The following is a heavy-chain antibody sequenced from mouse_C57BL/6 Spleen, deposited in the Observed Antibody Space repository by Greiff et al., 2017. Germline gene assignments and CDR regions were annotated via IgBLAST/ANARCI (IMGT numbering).Heavy chain of an antibody. CDR2: IDPSDSET. CDR3: ARGLYGNPEGFAY. D-gene: IGHD2-1*01. V-gene: IGHV1-52*01. J-gene: IGHJ3*01. CDR1: GYTFTSYW. Sequence: QVQLQQPGAELVRPGSSVKLSCKASGYTFTSYWMHWVKQRPIQGLEWIGNIDPSDSETHYNQKFKDKATLTVDKSSSTAYMQRSSLTSEDSAVYYCARGLYGNPEGFAYWGQGTLVTVSA.